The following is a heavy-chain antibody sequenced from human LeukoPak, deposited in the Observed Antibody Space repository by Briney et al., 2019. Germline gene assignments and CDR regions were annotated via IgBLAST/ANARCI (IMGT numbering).Heavy chain of an antibody. V-gene: IGHV4-59*01. CDR3: ARDPHSPTYSSGSSYFDY. D-gene: IGHD6-19*01. CDR2: IYYSGST. J-gene: IGHJ4*02. CDR1: GGSISSYY. Sequence: PSETLSLTCTVSGGSISSYYWSWIRQPPGKGLEWIGYIYYSGSTNYNPSLKSRVTISVDTSKNQFSLKLSSVTAADTAVYYCARDPHSPTYSSGSSYFDYWGQGTLVTVSS.